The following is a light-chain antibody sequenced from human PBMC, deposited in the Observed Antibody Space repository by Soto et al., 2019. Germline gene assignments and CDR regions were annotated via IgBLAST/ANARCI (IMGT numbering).Light chain of an antibody. CDR1: SNDVGGHNY. Sequence: QSVLTQPASVSGSPGQSITISCTGASNDVGGHNYVSWYQQHLGKAPKLMIYEVTNRPSGISNRFSGSKSGNTASLTISGLQAEDEADYYCSSYRTYSTYVFGTGTKVTVL. CDR3: SSYRTYSTYV. V-gene: IGLV2-14*01. J-gene: IGLJ1*01. CDR2: EVT.